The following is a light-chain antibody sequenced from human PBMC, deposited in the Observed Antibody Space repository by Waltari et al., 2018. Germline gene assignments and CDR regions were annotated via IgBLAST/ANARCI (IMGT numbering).Light chain of an antibody. J-gene: IGKJ3*01. CDR2: EAT. CDR3: QRYNSYPIT. V-gene: IGKV1-5*03. Sequence: DIQMTQSPSTLSASVGDRVTLTCRASQSIGNWLAWYQQKPGKAPKLLIYEATSLESGVPSRFSASGSGTEFTLTISSLQPDDFATYYCQRYNSYPITFGPGTKVDI. CDR1: QSIGNW.